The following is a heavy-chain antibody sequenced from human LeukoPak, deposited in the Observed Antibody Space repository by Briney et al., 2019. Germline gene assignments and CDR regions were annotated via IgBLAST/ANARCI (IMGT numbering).Heavy chain of an antibody. V-gene: IGHV1-8*03. D-gene: IGHD1-26*01. J-gene: IGHJ3*02. Sequence: ASVKVSCKASGYTFTSYDINWVRQAPGQGLEWMGWMNPNSGNTGYAQKSQGRVTITRNTSISTVYMELSSLRSEDTAVYYCARGSGSYYAFDIWGQGTMVTVSS. CDR3: ARGSGSYYAFDI. CDR1: GYTFTSYD. CDR2: MNPNSGNT.